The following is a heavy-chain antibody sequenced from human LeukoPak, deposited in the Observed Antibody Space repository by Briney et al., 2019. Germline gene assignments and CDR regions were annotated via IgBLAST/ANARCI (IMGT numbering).Heavy chain of an antibody. CDR1: GGSISSYY. V-gene: IGHV4-4*07. J-gene: IGHJ6*02. CDR2: IYTSGST. Sequence: SETLSLTCTVSGGSISSYYWIWIRQPAGKGREWIGRIYTSGSTNYNPSLKRRVTMSVDTSKNQFSLKLSSVTAADTAVYYCARELGLAVAGDYYYGMDVWGQGTTVTVSS. D-gene: IGHD6-19*01. CDR3: ARELGLAVAGDYYYGMDV.